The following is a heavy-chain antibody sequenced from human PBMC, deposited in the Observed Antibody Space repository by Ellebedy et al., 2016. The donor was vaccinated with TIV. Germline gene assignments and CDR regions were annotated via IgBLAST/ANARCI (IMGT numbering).Heavy chain of an antibody. J-gene: IGHJ5*02. CDR3: AREGMVAATDL. V-gene: IGHV3-23*01. CDR2: IGGGGGSA. D-gene: IGHD2-15*01. Sequence: PGGSLRLSCTGSGFTFSSYAMTWVRQSPGKGLEWVSGIGGGGGSANYGDSVKGRFTISRDNAKNTLFLQMNSLRVEDTAAYYCAREGMVAATDLWGQGTLVSVSS. CDR1: GFTFSSYA.